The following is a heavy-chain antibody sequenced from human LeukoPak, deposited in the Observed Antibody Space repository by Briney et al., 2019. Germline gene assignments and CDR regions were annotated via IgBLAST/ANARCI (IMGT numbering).Heavy chain of an antibody. J-gene: IGHJ4*02. V-gene: IGHV3-74*01. Sequence: PRGSLRLSCAASGFTFSSYWMHWVRQAPGKGLVWVSRINSDGTSTSYADSVKGRFTVSRDNAKNTLYLQMNSLRAEDTAVYYCARDLSSWEFDYWGQGTLVTVSS. CDR1: GFTFSSYW. CDR3: ARDLSSWEFDY. CDR2: INSDGTST. D-gene: IGHD2-2*01.